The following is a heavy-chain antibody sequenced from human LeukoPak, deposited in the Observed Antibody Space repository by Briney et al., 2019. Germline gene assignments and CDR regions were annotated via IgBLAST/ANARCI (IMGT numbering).Heavy chain of an antibody. CDR3: AGDRYGAYDY. CDR2: IKQDGSEK. J-gene: IGHJ4*02. V-gene: IGHV3-7*01. CDR1: GFTFSSYA. D-gene: IGHD4-17*01. Sequence: PGGSLRLSRAASGFTFSSYAMSWVRQAPGKGLEWVANIKQDGSEKYYVDSVKGRFTISRDNAKNSLYLQMNSLRAEDTAVYYCAGDRYGAYDYWGQGTLVTVSS.